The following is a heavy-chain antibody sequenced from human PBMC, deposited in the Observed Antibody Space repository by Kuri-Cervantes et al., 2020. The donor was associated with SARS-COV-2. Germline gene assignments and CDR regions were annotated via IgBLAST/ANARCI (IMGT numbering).Heavy chain of an antibody. V-gene: IGHV3-11*04. CDR1: GFTFSDYY. Sequence: GESLKISCAASGFTFSDYYMSWIRQAPGKGLEWVSYISSSGSTIYYADSVRGRFTISRDNAKNSPYLQMNSLRAEDTAVYYCARPNWGLDYWGQGTLVTVSS. J-gene: IGHJ4*02. D-gene: IGHD7-27*01. CDR2: ISSSGSTI. CDR3: ARPNWGLDY.